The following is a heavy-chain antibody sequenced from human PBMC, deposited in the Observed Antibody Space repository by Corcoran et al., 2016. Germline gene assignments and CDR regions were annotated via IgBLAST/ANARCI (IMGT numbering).Heavy chain of an antibody. D-gene: IGHD5-18*01. J-gene: IGHJ3*02. CDR3: TTYSDGETDAFDI. CDR2: IKSKTDGGTT. Sequence: EVQLVESGGGLVKPGGSLRLSCAASGFTFSNAWMSWVRQAPGKGLEWVGRIKSKTDGGTTDYAAPVKGRFTISRDDSKNTLYLQMNSLKTEDTAVDYCTTYSDGETDAFDIWGQGTMVTVSS. CDR1: GFTFSNAW. V-gene: IGHV3-15*01.